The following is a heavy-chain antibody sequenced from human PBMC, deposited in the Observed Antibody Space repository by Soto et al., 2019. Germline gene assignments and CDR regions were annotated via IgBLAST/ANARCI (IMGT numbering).Heavy chain of an antibody. Sequence: GGSLRLSCAASGFTFSSYGMHWVRQAPGKGLEWVAGISYDGSNKYYADSVKGRFTISRDNSKNTLYLQMNSLRAEDTAVYYCAKSPSNYYFDYWGQGTLVTVSS. J-gene: IGHJ4*02. CDR2: ISYDGSNK. CDR1: GFTFSSYG. D-gene: IGHD1-1*01. V-gene: IGHV3-30*18. CDR3: AKSPSNYYFDY.